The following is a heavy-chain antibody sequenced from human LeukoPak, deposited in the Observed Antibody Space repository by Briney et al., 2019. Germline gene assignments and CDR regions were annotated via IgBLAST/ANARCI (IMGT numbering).Heavy chain of an antibody. CDR3: ARGSDDFWSGYPFDY. J-gene: IGHJ4*02. Sequence: ASVKVSCKASGYTLTGYYMHWVRQAPGQGLEWMGWINPNSGGTNYAQKFQGRVTMTRDTSISTAYMELSRLRSDDTAVYYCARGSDDFWSGYPFDYWGQGTLVTVSS. CDR1: GYTLTGYY. CDR2: INPNSGGT. D-gene: IGHD3-3*01. V-gene: IGHV1-2*02.